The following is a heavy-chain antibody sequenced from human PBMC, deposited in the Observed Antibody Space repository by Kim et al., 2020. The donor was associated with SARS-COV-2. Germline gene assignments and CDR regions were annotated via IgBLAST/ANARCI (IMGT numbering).Heavy chain of an antibody. CDR2: ISGSGGST. J-gene: IGHJ5*02. CDR1: GFTFSSYA. D-gene: IGHD6-13*01. V-gene: IGHV3-23*01. CDR3: AKYAVYRAATGTSSWFDP. Sequence: GGSLRLSCAASGFTFSSYAMSWVRQAPGKGLEWVSAISGSGGSTYYADSVKGRFTISRDNSKNTLYLQMNSLRAEDTAVYYCAKYAVYRAATGTSSWFDPWGQGTLVTVSS.